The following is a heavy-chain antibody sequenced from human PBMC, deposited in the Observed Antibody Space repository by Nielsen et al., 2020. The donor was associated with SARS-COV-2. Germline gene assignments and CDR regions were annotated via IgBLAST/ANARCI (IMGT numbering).Heavy chain of an antibody. CDR2: ISGSGGST. CDR1: GFTFSSYA. Sequence: GESLKISCAASGFTFSSYAMSWVRQAPGKGLEWVSAISGSGGSTYYADSVKGRFTISRDNSKNTLYLQMNSLRAEDTAVYYCAKDAPVAGVHFDYWGQGTLVTVSS. V-gene: IGHV3-23*01. D-gene: IGHD2-15*01. J-gene: IGHJ4*02. CDR3: AKDAPVAGVHFDY.